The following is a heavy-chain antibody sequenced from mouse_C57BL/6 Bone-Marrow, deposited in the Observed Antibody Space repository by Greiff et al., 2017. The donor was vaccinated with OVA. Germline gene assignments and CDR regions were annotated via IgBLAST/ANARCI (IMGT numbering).Heavy chain of an antibody. V-gene: IGHV1-18*01. CDR3: ARTITTVVVEGFDY. CDR1: GYTFTDYN. J-gene: IGHJ2*01. CDR2: INPNNGGT. D-gene: IGHD1-1*01. Sequence: VQLQQSGPELVKPGASVKIPCKASGYTFTDYNMDWVKQSHGKSLEWIGDINPNNGGTIYNQKFKGKATLTVDKSSSTAYMELRSLTSEDTAVYYCARTITTVVVEGFDYWGQGTTLTVSS.